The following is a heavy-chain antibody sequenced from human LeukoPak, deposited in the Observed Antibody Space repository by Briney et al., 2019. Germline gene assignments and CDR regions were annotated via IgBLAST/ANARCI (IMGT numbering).Heavy chain of an antibody. V-gene: IGHV1-18*01. J-gene: IGHJ6*03. Sequence: ASVKVSCKASGYTFTSYGISWVRQAPGQGLEWMGWISAYNGNTNYAQKLQGRVTMTTDTSTSTAYMELRSLRSDDTAVYYCARSGVPAAHPYYYYYYMDVWGKGTTVTVSS. D-gene: IGHD2-2*01. CDR2: ISAYNGNT. CDR3: ARSGVPAAHPYYYYYYMDV. CDR1: GYTFTSYG.